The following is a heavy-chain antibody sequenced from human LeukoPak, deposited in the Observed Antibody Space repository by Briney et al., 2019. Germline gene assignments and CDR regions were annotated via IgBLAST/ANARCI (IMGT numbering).Heavy chain of an antibody. Sequence: SVKVSCKASGGAFSSYAISWVRQAPGQGLEWMGGIIPIFGTANYAQKFQGRVTITADESTSTAYMELSSLRSEDTAVYYCARAPQLGTRGYFDYWGQGTLVTVSS. D-gene: IGHD7-27*01. CDR2: IIPIFGTA. CDR3: ARAPQLGTRGYFDY. J-gene: IGHJ4*02. CDR1: GGAFSSYA. V-gene: IGHV1-69*13.